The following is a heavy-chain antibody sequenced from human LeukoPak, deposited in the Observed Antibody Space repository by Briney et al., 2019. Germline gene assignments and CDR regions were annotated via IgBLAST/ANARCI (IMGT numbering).Heavy chain of an antibody. V-gene: IGHV4-59*01. D-gene: IGHD4-23*01. CDR3: ARELGATVVNYGMDV. J-gene: IGHJ6*02. CDR2: IYYSGST. Sequence: SETLSLTCTVSGGSISTYYWSWIRQPPGKGLEWIGYIYYSGSTNYNPSLKSRVTISVDTSKNQFSLKLTSVTAADTAVYYCARELGATVVNYGMDVWGQGTTVTVSS. CDR1: GGSISTYY.